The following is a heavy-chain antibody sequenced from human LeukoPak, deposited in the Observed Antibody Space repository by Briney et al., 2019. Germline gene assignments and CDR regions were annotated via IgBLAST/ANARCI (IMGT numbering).Heavy chain of an antibody. Sequence: GGSLRLSCVASGVSFGNYAMSWVRQAPGKGLQWVSQISGTGGATWYAGFARNRFTISRDNSKKTLSLQMSGLRVEDTAMYYCVKDPRDTYGTNWFVSWGQGTLLIVSS. CDR2: ISGTGGAT. CDR3: VKDPRDTYGTNWFVS. J-gene: IGHJ5*01. D-gene: IGHD2-21*01. CDR1: GVSFGNYA. V-gene: IGHV3-23*01.